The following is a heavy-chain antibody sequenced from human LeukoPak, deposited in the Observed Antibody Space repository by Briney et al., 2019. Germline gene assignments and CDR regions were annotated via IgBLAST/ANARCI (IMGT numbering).Heavy chain of an antibody. CDR2: IKSDGITT. CDR1: GFTFSTSW. Sequence: GGSQRLSCAASGFTFSTSWMHWVRQVSGQGLLWVARIKSDGITTTYADSVKGRFTISRDNAKNTLYLQMNSLRAEDTAVYYCLRDEFSGPHRYWGQGTLVSVSS. J-gene: IGHJ4*02. V-gene: IGHV3-74*01. CDR3: LRDEFSGPHRY. D-gene: IGHD5-12*01.